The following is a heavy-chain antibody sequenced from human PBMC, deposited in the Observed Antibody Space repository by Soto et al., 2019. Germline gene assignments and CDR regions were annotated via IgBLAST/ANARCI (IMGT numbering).Heavy chain of an antibody. V-gene: IGHV3-21*04. Sequence: PGGSLRLSCAASGFIFSSYTMDWVRQAPGKGLEWVSSISSSSNYRQYADSVKGRLTISRDNAKNSLYLQMNSLRAEDTAVYYCAKSPQVLRFLEWLPHFEYWGQGTLVTVSS. D-gene: IGHD3-3*01. CDR1: GFIFSSYT. CDR2: ISSSSNYR. CDR3: AKSPQVLRFLEWLPHFEY. J-gene: IGHJ4*02.